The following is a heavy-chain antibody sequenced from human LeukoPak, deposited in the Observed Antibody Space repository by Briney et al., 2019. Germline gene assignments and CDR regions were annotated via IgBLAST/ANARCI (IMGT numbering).Heavy chain of an antibody. CDR1: GYTLRDYY. J-gene: IGHJ4*02. CDR2: INPNSGGT. D-gene: IGHD5-24*01. CDR3: ARDRRWPDY. Sequence: ASVKVSCKASGYTLRDYYIYWVRQAPGQGLEWMGWINPNSGGTNYAQKFQGRVTMTRDTSISTAYMELSRLRSDDTAVYYCARDRRWPDYWGQGTLVTVSS. V-gene: IGHV1-2*02.